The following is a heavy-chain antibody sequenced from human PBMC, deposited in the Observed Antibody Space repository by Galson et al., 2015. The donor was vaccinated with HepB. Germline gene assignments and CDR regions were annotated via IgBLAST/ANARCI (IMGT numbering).Heavy chain of an antibody. D-gene: IGHD6-13*01. CDR1: GFTFSSYR. Sequence: SLRLSCAASGFTFSSYRMSWVRQAPGKGLEWVANIKQDGSEKYYVDSVKGRITISRDNAKNSLYLQMNSLRTEDTAVYYCARVSYSSWSYYFYYGMDVWGQGTTVTVSS. CDR3: ARVSYSSWSYYFYYGMDV. J-gene: IGHJ6*02. CDR2: IKQDGSEK. V-gene: IGHV3-7*01.